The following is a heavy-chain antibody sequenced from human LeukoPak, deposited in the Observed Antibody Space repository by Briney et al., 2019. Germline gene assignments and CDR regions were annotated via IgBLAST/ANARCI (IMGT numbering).Heavy chain of an antibody. CDR1: GGSITTTNW. D-gene: IGHD1-26*01. CDR3: TRESGAFSPFGF. Sequence: PSETLSLTCTVSGGSITTTNWWCLVRQPPGKGLEWIGEVHLNGATNYNPSLESRFSMSIDKSNNHLSLEVTSVTAADTAMYYCTRESGAFSPFGFWGQGTLVTVSS. J-gene: IGHJ4*02. V-gene: IGHV4-4*02. CDR2: VHLNGAT.